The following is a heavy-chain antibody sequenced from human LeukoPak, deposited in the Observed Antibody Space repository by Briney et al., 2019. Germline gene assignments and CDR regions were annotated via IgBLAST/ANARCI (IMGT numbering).Heavy chain of an antibody. CDR1: GYTFTGYY. Sequence: ASVKVSCKASGYTFTGYYMHWVRQAPGQGLEWMGWINPNSGGTNYAQKFQGRVTMTRDTSISTAYMELSRLRSDDTAVYYCARGTWEMATISNPLFDYWGQGTLVTVSS. CDR3: ARGTWEMATISNPLFDY. J-gene: IGHJ4*02. D-gene: IGHD5-24*01. V-gene: IGHV1-2*02. CDR2: INPNSGGT.